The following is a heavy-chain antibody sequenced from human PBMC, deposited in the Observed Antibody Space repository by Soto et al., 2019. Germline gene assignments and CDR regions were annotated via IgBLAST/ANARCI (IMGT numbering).Heavy chain of an antibody. V-gene: IGHV1-18*01. Sequence: QVHLVQSGAEVRKPGASVKVSCKASGYSFTSYGISCVRQAPGQGLVWMGWISTDNVNTNYAHHLQGRVSMTIDPSTSTAYMELCSLGSDDTAVYYCARDVPDTSLFFYYYGMDVWGQGTTVTVSS. J-gene: IGHJ6*02. CDR3: ARDVPDTSLFFYYYGMDV. CDR1: GYSFTSYG. CDR2: ISTDNVNT. D-gene: IGHD2-21*01.